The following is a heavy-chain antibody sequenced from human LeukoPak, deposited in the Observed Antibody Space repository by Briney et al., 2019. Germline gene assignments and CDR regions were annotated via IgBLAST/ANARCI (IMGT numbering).Heavy chain of an antibody. V-gene: IGHV3-23*01. J-gene: IGHJ4*02. CDR1: GFTFSSYA. D-gene: IGHD3-22*01. Sequence: GGSLRLSCAASGFTFSSYAMSWVRQAPGKGLEWVSAISGSGGSTYYADSVKGRFTISRDNSKNTLYLQMNSLRAEDTAVYYCARGRGDYYDSSGYQAHFDYWGQGTLVTVSS. CDR3: ARGRGDYYDSSGYQAHFDY. CDR2: ISGSGGST.